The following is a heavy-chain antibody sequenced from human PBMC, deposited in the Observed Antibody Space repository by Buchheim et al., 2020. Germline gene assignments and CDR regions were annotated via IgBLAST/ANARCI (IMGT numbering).Heavy chain of an antibody. D-gene: IGHD1-1*01. CDR3: ARYNWNHFDH. CDR2: IVYYGSEAS. V-gene: IGHV4-59*02. J-gene: IGHJ4*02. Sequence: QVQLKESGPGLVKPSETLSLTCTVSGGPVFSSYYWTWIRQVPGKGLEWIGYIVYYGSEASSYNPSLKSRVTMSLDTSKNQFFLRLTSVTAADAAMYYCARYNWNHFDHWGQGSL. CDR1: GGPVFSSYY.